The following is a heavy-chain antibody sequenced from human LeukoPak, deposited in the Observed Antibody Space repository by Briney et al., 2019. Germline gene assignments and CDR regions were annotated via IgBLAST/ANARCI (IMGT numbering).Heavy chain of an antibody. V-gene: IGHV4-61*02. CDR3: ARSPPDYDSSGSFDY. CDR1: GGSISSGSYY. D-gene: IGHD3-22*01. J-gene: IGHJ4*02. CDR2: IYTSGST. Sequence: SETPSLTCTVSGGSISSGSYYWSWIRQPAGKGLEWIGRIYTSGSTNYNPSLKSRVTISVDTSKNQFSLKLSSVTAADTAVYYCARSPPDYDSSGSFDYWGQGTLVTVSS.